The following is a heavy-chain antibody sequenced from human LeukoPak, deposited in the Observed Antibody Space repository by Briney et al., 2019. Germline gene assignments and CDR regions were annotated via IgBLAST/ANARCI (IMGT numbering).Heavy chain of an antibody. J-gene: IGHJ4*02. D-gene: IGHD3-22*01. Sequence: GGSLRLSCAASGFTFSSYWMSWVRQAPGKGLEWVANIKEDGSEKYYVDSVKGRFTISRDNAKNSLYLQMNSLRAEDTAVYYCAKVPKYYYDSSGYSYYFDYWGQGTLVTVSS. CDR3: AKVPKYYYDSSGYSYYFDY. V-gene: IGHV3-7*01. CDR2: IKEDGSEK. CDR1: GFTFSSYW.